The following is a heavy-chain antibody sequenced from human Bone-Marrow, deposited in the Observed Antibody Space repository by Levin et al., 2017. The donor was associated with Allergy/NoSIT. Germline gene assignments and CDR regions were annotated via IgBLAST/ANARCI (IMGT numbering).Heavy chain of an antibody. V-gene: IGHV3-53*01. CDR2: IYSGGST. Sequence: SGGSLRLSCAASGFTVSSNYMSWVRQAPGKGLEWVSVIYSGGSTYYADSVKGRFTISRDNSKNTLYLQMNSLRAEDTAVYYCAREIFDRACSGGSCYSSWFDPWGQGTLVTVSS. J-gene: IGHJ5*02. CDR1: GFTVSSNY. D-gene: IGHD2-15*01. CDR3: AREIFDRACSGGSCYSSWFDP.